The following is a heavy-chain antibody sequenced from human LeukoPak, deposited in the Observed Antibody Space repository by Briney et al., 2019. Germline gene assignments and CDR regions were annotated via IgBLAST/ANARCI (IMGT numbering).Heavy chain of an antibody. Sequence: GGSLRLSCAASGFTFSSHWMSWVRQAPGKGLEWVASIKQDGSEKYSVDSVKGRFTISRDSSKNTLFLQMNRLRPEDAAVYYCAKAPVTTCRGAFCYPFDYWGLGTLVTVSS. CDR1: GFTFSSHW. V-gene: IGHV3-7*03. CDR3: AKAPVTTCRGAFCYPFDY. D-gene: IGHD2-15*01. J-gene: IGHJ4*02. CDR2: IKQDGSEK.